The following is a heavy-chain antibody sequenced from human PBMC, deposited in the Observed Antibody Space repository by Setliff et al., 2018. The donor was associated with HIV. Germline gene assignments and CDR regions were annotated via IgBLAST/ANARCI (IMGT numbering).Heavy chain of an antibody. J-gene: IGHJ5*02. D-gene: IGHD6-13*01. CDR3: TAALQQQVVRWFDP. CDR2: IKGKTDGGTT. Sequence: PGGSLRLSCAASGFTFSNAWMSWVRQAPGKGLEWVGRIKGKTDGGTTDYAAPVKGRFTISRDDSKNTLYLQMNSLKTEDTAVYYCTAALQQQVVRWFDPWGQGTLVTVSS. V-gene: IGHV3-15*01. CDR1: GFTFSNAW.